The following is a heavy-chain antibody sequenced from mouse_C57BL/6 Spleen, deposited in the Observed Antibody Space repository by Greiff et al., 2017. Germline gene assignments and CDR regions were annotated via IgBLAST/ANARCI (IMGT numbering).Heavy chain of an antibody. CDR2: ISSGGDYI. V-gene: IGHV5-9-1*02. CDR3: TRDPRYYYGSSSYWYFDV. CDR1: GFTFSSYA. D-gene: IGHD1-1*01. Sequence: EVKLMESGEGLVKPGGSLKLSCAASGFTFSSYAMSWVRQTPEKRLEWVAYISSGGDYIYYADTVKGRFTISRDNARNTLYLQMSSLKSEDTAMYYCTRDPRYYYGSSSYWYFDVWGTGTTVTVSS. J-gene: IGHJ1*03.